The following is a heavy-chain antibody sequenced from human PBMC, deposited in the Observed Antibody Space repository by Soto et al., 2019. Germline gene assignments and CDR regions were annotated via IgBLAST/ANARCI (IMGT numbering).Heavy chain of an antibody. Sequence: GALMLSRAASGFTFSGDYVSLVRQAPGKGLECVSVIHFGGNTYYADSVKGRFTVSRDNSKNTLYLQMNSLRVEDTAIYFCTKVSPQWLVHDYWGQGTLVTVSS. J-gene: IGHJ4*02. CDR3: TKVSPQWLVHDY. D-gene: IGHD6-19*01. V-gene: IGHV3-53*01. CDR1: GFTFSGDY. CDR2: IHFGGNT.